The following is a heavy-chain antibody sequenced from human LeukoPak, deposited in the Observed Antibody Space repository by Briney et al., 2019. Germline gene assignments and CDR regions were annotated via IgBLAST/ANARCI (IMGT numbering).Heavy chain of an antibody. D-gene: IGHD3/OR15-3a*01. J-gene: IGHJ4*02. CDR2: IYYSGST. V-gene: IGHV4-39*01. Sequence: SETLSLTCTVSGGSISSSSYYWGWIRQPPGKGLEWIGSIYYSGSTYYNPSLKSRVSISIDTSKNQFSLKLTSVTAADTAVYYCAKQTGSGLFILPGGQGTLVTVSS. CDR1: GGSISSSSYY. CDR3: AKQTGSGLFILP.